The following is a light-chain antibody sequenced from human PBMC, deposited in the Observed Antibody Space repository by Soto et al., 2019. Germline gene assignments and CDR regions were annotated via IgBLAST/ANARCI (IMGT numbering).Light chain of an antibody. CDR3: QQYNNWPPWT. V-gene: IGKV3-15*01. CDR2: VAS. J-gene: IGKJ1*01. CDR1: QSVSSN. Sequence: EIVMTQSPATLSVSPGERVTLSCRASQSVSSNLAWYQQKPGQAPRLLIYVASTRATGVPARFSGTGSGTEFTLTISSLQSEDFAVYFCQQYNNWPPWTFGQGTKVEIK.